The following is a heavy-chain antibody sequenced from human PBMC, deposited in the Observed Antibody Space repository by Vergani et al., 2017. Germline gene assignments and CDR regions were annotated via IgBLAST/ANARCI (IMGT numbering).Heavy chain of an antibody. Sequence: QLQESGPGLVKPSQTLSLTCTVSGGSMTSDIYYWSWIRQSAEKGLEWIGRFQGSGNSTYNPSLKSRVTISLDTSKNQFSLKLSSVTAADTALYYCARGSIAARPAPAYWGQGTLVTVSS. D-gene: IGHD6-6*01. CDR2: FQGSGNS. V-gene: IGHV4-61*02. CDR3: ARGSIAARPAPAY. CDR1: GGSMTSDIYY. J-gene: IGHJ4*02.